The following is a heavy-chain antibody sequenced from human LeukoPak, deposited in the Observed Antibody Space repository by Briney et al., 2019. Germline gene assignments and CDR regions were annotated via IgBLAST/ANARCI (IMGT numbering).Heavy chain of an antibody. Sequence: GGSLRLSCAASGFTFSSYGMHWVRQAPGKGLEWVAFIRYDGSNKYYADSVKGRFTISRDNSKNTLYLQMNSLRAEDTAVYYCARDIGPHLSRYSSGRPGYFDYWGQGTLVTVSS. V-gene: IGHV3-30*02. J-gene: IGHJ4*02. D-gene: IGHD6-19*01. CDR2: IRYDGSNK. CDR3: ARDIGPHLSRYSSGRPGYFDY. CDR1: GFTFSSYG.